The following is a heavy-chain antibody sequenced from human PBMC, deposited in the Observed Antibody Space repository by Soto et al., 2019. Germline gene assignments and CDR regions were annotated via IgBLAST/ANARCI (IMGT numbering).Heavy chain of an antibody. Sequence: EVQLVESGGGLVKPGGSLRLSCAASGFTFSSYSMNWVRQAPGKGLEWVSSISSSSSYIYYADSVKGRFTISRDNAKNSLYLQMNSLRAEDTAVYYCARGDSGSYSHWEYFQHWGQGTLVTVSS. CDR1: GFTFSSYS. CDR2: ISSSSSYI. V-gene: IGHV3-21*01. D-gene: IGHD1-26*01. J-gene: IGHJ1*01. CDR3: ARGDSGSYSHWEYFQH.